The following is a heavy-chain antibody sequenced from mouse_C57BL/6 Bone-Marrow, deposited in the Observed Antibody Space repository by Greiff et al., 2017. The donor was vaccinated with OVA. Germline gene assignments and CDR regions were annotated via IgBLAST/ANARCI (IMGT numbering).Heavy chain of an antibody. Sequence: QVQLQQSGAELARPGASVKLSCKASGYTFTSYGISWVKQRTGQGLEWIGEIYPRSGNTYYNEKFKGKATLTADKSSSTAYMELRSLTSEDSAVFFCALYDLGYAMDYWGQGTSVTVSS. V-gene: IGHV1-81*01. CDR2: IYPRSGNT. J-gene: IGHJ4*01. CDR1: GYTFTSYG. D-gene: IGHD2-4*01. CDR3: ALYDLGYAMDY.